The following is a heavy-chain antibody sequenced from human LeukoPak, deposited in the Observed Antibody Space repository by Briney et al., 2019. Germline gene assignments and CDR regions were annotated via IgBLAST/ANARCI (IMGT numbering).Heavy chain of an antibody. CDR1: GLTFSSYG. J-gene: IGHJ3*02. CDR3: AKESRSFSFSAGDAFDI. V-gene: IGHV3-30*02. Sequence: SGGSLRLSCVASGLTFSSYGMHWVRQAPGKGLEWVAFIQYDGSNEHYADSVKGRFTISRDNSKNTLYLQMNSLRAEDTAVYYCAKESRSFSFSAGDAFDIWGQGTMVTVSS. CDR2: IQYDGSNE.